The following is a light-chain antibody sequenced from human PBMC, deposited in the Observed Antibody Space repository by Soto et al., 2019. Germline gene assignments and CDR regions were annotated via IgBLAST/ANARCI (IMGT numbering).Light chain of an antibody. Sequence: IVMTQSPDPLYVSPGEGATLSCRCSQSVRTKVAWYQQKARQAPRLLIYGASTRATGIPDRFSGSGSGTEFTLTISSLQSEDFAVYYCQQYNSWPPITFGQGTRLEIK. J-gene: IGKJ5*01. CDR2: GAS. CDR3: QQYNSWPPIT. CDR1: QSVRTK. V-gene: IGKV3-15*01.